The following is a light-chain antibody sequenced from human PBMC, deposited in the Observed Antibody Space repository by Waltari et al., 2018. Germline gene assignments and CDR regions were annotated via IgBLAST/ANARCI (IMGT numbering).Light chain of an antibody. Sequence: DIQMTQSPSTLSASVGDRVTITCRSSQSISSWWAWYQQKPGKAPKPLIYKASSLESGVPSRFSGSGSGTEFTLTISSLQPDDFATYYCQQYNSYPWTFGQGTKVEIK. V-gene: IGKV1-5*03. J-gene: IGKJ1*01. CDR2: KAS. CDR3: QQYNSYPWT. CDR1: QSISSW.